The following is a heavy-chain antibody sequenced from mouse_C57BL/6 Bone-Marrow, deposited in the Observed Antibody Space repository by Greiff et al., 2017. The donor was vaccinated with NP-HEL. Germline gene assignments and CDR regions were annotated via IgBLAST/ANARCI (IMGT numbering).Heavy chain of an antibody. CDR3: ARFYGNYVGYAMDY. CDR2: IYPRSGNT. J-gene: IGHJ4*01. V-gene: IGHV1-81*01. CDR1: GYTFTSYG. Sequence: LVESGAELARPGASVKLSCKASGYTFTSYGISWVKQRTGQGLEWIGEIYPRSGNTYYNEKFKGKATLTADKSSSTAYMELRSLTSEDSAVYFCARFYGNYVGYAMDYWGQGTSVTVSS. D-gene: IGHD2-1*01.